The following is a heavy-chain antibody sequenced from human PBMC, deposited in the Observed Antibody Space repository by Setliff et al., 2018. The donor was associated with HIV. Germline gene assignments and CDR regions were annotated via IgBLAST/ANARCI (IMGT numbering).Heavy chain of an antibody. V-gene: IGHV4-34*01. CDR2: INHSGST. CDR3: VRWYYCVSGACYRADY. Sequence: SETLSLTCAVYGGSLSGYYWSWIRQPPGKGLEWFGEINHSGSTNYNPSLKSRVTISVDTSKNQFSLKLSSATAADTAVYYCVRWYYCVSGACYRADYWGQGTMVTVSS. J-gene: IGHJ4*02. D-gene: IGHD2-21*02. CDR1: GGSLSGYY.